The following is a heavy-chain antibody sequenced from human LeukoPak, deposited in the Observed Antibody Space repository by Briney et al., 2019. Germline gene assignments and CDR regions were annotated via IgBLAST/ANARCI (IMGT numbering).Heavy chain of an antibody. CDR3: ARGTDSSGYYY. Sequence: SETLSLTCAVYGGSFSGYYWSWIRQPPGKGLEWIGEINHSGSTNYNPSLKSRVTISVDTSKNQFSLKLSSVTAADTAVYYCARGTDSSGYYYWGQGTLVTASS. CDR2: INHSGST. CDR1: GGSFSGYY. D-gene: IGHD3-22*01. V-gene: IGHV4-34*01. J-gene: IGHJ4*02.